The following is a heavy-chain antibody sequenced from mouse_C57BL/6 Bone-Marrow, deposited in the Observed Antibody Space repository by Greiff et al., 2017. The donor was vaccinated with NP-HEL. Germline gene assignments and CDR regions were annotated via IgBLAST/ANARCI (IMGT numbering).Heavy chain of an antibody. J-gene: IGHJ4*01. CDR1: GFNIKDDY. CDR2: IDPENGDT. CDR3: TTPYAMDY. V-gene: IGHV14-4*01. Sequence: EVMLVESGAELVRPGASVKLSCTASGFNIKDDYMHWVKQRPEQGLEWIGWIDPENGDTEYASKFQGKATITADTSSNTAYLQLSSLTSEDTAVYYCTTPYAMDYWGQGTSVTVSS.